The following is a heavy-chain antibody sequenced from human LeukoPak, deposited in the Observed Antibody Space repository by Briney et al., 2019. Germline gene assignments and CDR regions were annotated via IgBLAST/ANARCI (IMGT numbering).Heavy chain of an antibody. CDR3: AKDLERGDYGDYYYYYYGMDV. Sequence: GRSPRLSCAASGFTFSSYAMHWVRQAPGKGLEYVSAISSNGGSTYYANSVKGRFTISRDNSKNTLYLQMNSLRAEDTAVYYCAKDLERGDYGDYYYYYYGMDVWGQGTTVTVSS. V-gene: IGHV3-64*01. CDR2: ISSNGGST. J-gene: IGHJ6*02. D-gene: IGHD4-17*01. CDR1: GFTFSSYA.